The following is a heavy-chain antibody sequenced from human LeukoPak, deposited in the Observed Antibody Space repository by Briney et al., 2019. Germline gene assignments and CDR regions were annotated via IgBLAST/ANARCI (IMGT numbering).Heavy chain of an antibody. CDR2: INQDGSGK. J-gene: IGHJ3*02. CDR3: ARVAVGGTRAFDI. D-gene: IGHD6-19*01. CDR1: GFTFSSYW. V-gene: IGHV3-7*01. Sequence: PGGSLRLSCAASGFTFSSYWMSWVRQAPGRGLEWVANINQDGSGKYYVDSVKGRFTISRDNAKKTLYLEMDSLRAEDTAVYYCARVAVGGTRAFDIWGQGTTVTVSS.